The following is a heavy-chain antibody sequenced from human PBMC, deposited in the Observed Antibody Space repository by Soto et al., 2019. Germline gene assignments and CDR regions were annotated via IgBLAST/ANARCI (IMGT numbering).Heavy chain of an antibody. CDR3: ARVSDCGGDCYPFDY. CDR1: GFTFSDYY. Sequence: GGSRRLSCAGSGFTFSDYYMSWIRQAPGKGLEWVSYISSSSSYTNYADSVKGRFTISRDNAKNSLYLQMNSLRAEDTAVYYCARVSDCGGDCYPFDYWRQGTLVTVSS. V-gene: IGHV3-11*06. D-gene: IGHD2-21*02. CDR2: ISSSSSYT. J-gene: IGHJ4*02.